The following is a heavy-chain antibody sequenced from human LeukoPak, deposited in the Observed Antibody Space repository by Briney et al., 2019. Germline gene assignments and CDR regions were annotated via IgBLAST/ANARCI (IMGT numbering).Heavy chain of an antibody. J-gene: IGHJ4*02. CDR1: GFAFSTYG. Sequence: PGRSLRLSCVASGFAFSTYGMHWVRQAPGKGLEWVTVIANDAKTTYYADSVKGRFTISRDNSKSTLLLQMNSLRAEDTAVYYCAKVRWDNSGWYYLDSWGQGTLVTVSS. CDR3: AKVRWDNSGWYYLDS. D-gene: IGHD6-19*01. V-gene: IGHV3-30*18. CDR2: IANDAKTT.